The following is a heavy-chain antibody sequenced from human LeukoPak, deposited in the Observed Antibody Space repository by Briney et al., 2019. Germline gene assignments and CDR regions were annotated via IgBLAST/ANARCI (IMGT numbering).Heavy chain of an antibody. J-gene: IGHJ4*02. D-gene: IGHD2-21*02. V-gene: IGHV3-23*01. Sequence: GGSLRLSCAASGFTFSSYGMSWVRQAPGKGLEWVSAISGSGGSTYYADSVKGRLTISRDNSKNTLYLQMNSLRAEDTAVYYCASPEAYCGGDCYSRLDYWGQGTLVTVSS. CDR1: GFTFSSYG. CDR2: ISGSGGST. CDR3: ASPEAYCGGDCYSRLDY.